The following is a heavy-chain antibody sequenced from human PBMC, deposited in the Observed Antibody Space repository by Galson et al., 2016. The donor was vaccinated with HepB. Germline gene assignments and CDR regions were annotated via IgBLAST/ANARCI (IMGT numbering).Heavy chain of an antibody. CDR2: IHTAGST. CDR3: AGHSGAVDGIAFDS. CDR1: GDSISSYF. Sequence: ETLSLTCTVSGDSISSYFWSWIRQPAGKGLEWIGRIHTAGSTNYNPSLKSRVTMSVDTSKNQFSLKLSSVTAADTAVYSCAGHSGAVDGIAFDSWGQGTLVTVSS. J-gene: IGHJ4*02. D-gene: IGHD6-19*01. V-gene: IGHV4-4*07.